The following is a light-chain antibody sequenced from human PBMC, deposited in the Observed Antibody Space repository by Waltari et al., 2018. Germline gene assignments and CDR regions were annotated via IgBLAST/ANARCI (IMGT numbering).Light chain of an antibody. J-gene: IGLJ2*01. CDR3: SSYTTSSTLV. Sequence: QSALTQPASVSGSPGQSITISCTGSNSDIGGYNFVSWYQQQPGKAPKLMIYDLNKRPSGVSTRSSASKSGKTSSLTIAGLQAEDEANYYCSSYTTSSTLVFGGGTKVTVL. CDR1: NSDIGGYNF. CDR2: DLN. V-gene: IGLV2-14*03.